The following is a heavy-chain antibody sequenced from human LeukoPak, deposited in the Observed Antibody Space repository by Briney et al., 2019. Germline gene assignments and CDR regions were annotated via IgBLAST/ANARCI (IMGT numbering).Heavy chain of an antibody. Sequence: KASETLSLTCTVSGGSISSYYWSWIRQPPGKGLEWIGYIYYSGSTNYNPSLKSRVTISVDTSKNQFSLKLSSVTAADTAVYYCARSDYYGSGDFDYWGQGTLVTVSS. D-gene: IGHD3-10*01. V-gene: IGHV4-59*01. CDR2: IYYSGST. CDR3: ARSDYYGSGDFDY. CDR1: GGSISSYY. J-gene: IGHJ4*02.